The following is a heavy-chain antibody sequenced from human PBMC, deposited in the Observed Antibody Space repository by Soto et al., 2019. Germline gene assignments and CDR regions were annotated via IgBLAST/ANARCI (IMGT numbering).Heavy chain of an antibody. CDR2: IYNSGST. Sequence: SETLSLTCAVSGGYISGGYYSWSWIRQPPGKGLEWIGFIYNSGSTYYNSSLKSRVTISVDTSKNQFSLKLSSVTAADTAVYYCAREGDSFRWFDPWGQGTLVTVSS. CDR1: GGYISGGYYS. D-gene: IGHD3-16*01. V-gene: IGHV4-30-2*05. CDR3: AREGDSFRWFDP. J-gene: IGHJ5*02.